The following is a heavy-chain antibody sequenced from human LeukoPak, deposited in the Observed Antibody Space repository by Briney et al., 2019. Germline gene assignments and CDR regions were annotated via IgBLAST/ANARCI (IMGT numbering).Heavy chain of an antibody. J-gene: IGHJ3*02. CDR2: IYSGGST. V-gene: IGHV3-66*01. CDR1: GFSVSSSY. CDR3: ARDKFGSPWAFDI. Sequence: GGSLRLSCAASGFSVSSSYVSWVRQAPGKGLEWVSVIYSGGSTDYADSVKGRFTISRDNAKNSLYLQMNSLRAEDTAVYYCARDKFGSPWAFDIWGQGTMVTVSS. D-gene: IGHD3-10*01.